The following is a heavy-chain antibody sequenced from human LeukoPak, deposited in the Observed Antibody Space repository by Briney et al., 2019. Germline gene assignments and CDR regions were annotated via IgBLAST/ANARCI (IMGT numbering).Heavy chain of an antibody. D-gene: IGHD3-10*01. Sequence: GGSLRLSCAASGFTFSSYSMNWVRQAPGKGLEWVSSISSSSSYIYYADSVKGRFTISRDNAKNSLYLQMNSLRAEDTAVYYCAREQDYYGSGSYSHDAFDIWGQGTMVTVSS. CDR1: GFTFSSYS. V-gene: IGHV3-21*01. CDR3: AREQDYYGSGSYSHDAFDI. CDR2: ISSSSSYI. J-gene: IGHJ3*02.